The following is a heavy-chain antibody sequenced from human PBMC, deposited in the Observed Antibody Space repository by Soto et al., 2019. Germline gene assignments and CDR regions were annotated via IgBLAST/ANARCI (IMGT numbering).Heavy chain of an antibody. J-gene: IGHJ4*02. V-gene: IGHV3-30-3*01. D-gene: IGHD5-18*01. Sequence: QVQLVESGGGVVQPGRSLRLSCAASGFTFSSYAMHWVRQAPGKGLEWVAVISYDGSNKYYADSVKVRFTISRENSKNTLYLQMNSLRAEDTAVYYCARVAQRDTAMVDYWGQGTLVTVSS. CDR3: ARVAQRDTAMVDY. CDR1: GFTFSSYA. CDR2: ISYDGSNK.